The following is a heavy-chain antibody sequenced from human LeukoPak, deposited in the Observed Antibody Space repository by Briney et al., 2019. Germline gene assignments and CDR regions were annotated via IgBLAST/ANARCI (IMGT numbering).Heavy chain of an antibody. Sequence: PGGSLRLSCAASGFSFSTYGMHWVRQAPGKGLEWVVFIRYDGSNKYYADSVKDRFTISRDNSKNTLYLQMDSLRAEDTAVYYCAKAYCSGGSCYGSYFDYWGQGTLVTASS. J-gene: IGHJ4*02. D-gene: IGHD2-15*01. CDR2: IRYDGSNK. CDR1: GFSFSTYG. CDR3: AKAYCSGGSCYGSYFDY. V-gene: IGHV3-30*02.